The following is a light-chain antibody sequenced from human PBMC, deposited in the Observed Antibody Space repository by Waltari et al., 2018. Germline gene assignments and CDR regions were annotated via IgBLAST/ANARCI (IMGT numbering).Light chain of an antibody. CDR1: QSASTS. V-gene: IGKV3-15*01. Sequence: ELVMTQSPATLSVSPGERASPSCRASQSASTSLAWYQQTPGQAPRLLIYRASTRAAGIPDRFSGSGSGTEFTLTISSLQSEDSAIYYCQQYNIWPWTFGQGTRLEIK. CDR2: RAS. J-gene: IGKJ5*01. CDR3: QQYNIWPWT.